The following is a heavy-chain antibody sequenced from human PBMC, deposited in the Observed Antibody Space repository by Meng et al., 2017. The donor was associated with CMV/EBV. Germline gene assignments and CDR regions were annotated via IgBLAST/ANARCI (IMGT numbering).Heavy chain of an antibody. D-gene: IGHD2-2*01. Sequence: GESLKISCAASGFTFSSYGMHWVRQAPGKGLEWVAFIRYDGSNKYYADSEKGRFTISRDNSKNTLYLQMNSLRAEATAVYYCAKVEGYCSSTSCAIDAFDLWGQGPMVTVSS. V-gene: IGHV3-30*02. CDR1: GFTFSSYG. CDR3: AKVEGYCSSTSCAIDAFDL. CDR2: IRYDGSNK. J-gene: IGHJ3*01.